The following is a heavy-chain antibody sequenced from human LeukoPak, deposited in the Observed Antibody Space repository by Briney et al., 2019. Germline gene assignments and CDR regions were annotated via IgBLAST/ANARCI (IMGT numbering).Heavy chain of an antibody. Sequence: PGGSLRLSCAASGFTFSSNWMHWVRQAPGKGLVWVSRINEDGSTTNYADSVKGRSTIFRDNAKNSLYLQMNSLRAEDTAVYYCARYVAAADYWGQGTLATVSS. V-gene: IGHV3-74*01. D-gene: IGHD6-13*01. J-gene: IGHJ4*02. CDR3: ARYVAAADY. CDR2: INEDGSTT. CDR1: GFTFSSNW.